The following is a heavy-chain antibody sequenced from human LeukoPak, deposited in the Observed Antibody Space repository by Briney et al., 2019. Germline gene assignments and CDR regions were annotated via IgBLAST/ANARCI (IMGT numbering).Heavy chain of an antibody. CDR2: INSDGSST. V-gene: IGHV3-74*01. D-gene: IGHD1-7*01. J-gene: IGHJ4*02. Sequence: GGSLRFSCAASGFTFSSCWMHWVRQDPGKGLVWVARINSDGSSTSYADSVKGRFTISRDNAKNTLYLQMSSLRVEDTAVYYCARVTSLTGTIFDSWGQASLATVSS. CDR1: GFTFSSCW. CDR3: ARVTSLTGTIFDS.